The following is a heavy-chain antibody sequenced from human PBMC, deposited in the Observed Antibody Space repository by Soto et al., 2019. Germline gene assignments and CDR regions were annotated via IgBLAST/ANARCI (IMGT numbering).Heavy chain of an antibody. Sequence: PSETLSLTCTVSGGSISSYYWSWIRQPPGKGLEWIGYIYHSGSTNYNPSLKSRVTISVDTSKNQFSLKLSSVTAADTAVYYCARSIPYYDILTGYPEYYYYYYMDVWGKGTTVTVSS. CDR1: GGSISSYY. J-gene: IGHJ6*03. D-gene: IGHD3-9*01. V-gene: IGHV4-59*08. CDR2: IYHSGST. CDR3: ARSIPYYDILTGYPEYYYYYYMDV.